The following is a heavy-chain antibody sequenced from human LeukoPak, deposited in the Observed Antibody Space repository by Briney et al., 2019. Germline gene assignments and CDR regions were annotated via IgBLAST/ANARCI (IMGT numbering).Heavy chain of an antibody. CDR2: ISSSSSYI. D-gene: IGHD3-10*01. Sequence: PGGSLRLSCAASGFTFSSYSMNWVRQAPGKGPEWVSSISSSSSYIYYADSVKGRFTISRDNSKNTLYLQMNSLRAEDTAVYYCAKGLRGTRYFDLWGRGTLVTVSS. CDR1: GFTFSSYS. V-gene: IGHV3-21*04. J-gene: IGHJ2*01. CDR3: AKGLRGTRYFDL.